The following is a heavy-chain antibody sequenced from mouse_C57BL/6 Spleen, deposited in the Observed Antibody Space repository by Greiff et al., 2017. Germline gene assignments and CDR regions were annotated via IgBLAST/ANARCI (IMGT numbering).Heavy chain of an antibody. D-gene: IGHD4-1*02. CDR2: INPGSGGT. CDR1: GYAFTNYL. V-gene: IGHV1-54*01. Sequence: VKLMESGAELVRPGTSVKVSCKASGYAFTNYLIEWVKQRPGQGLEWIGVINPGSGGTNYNEKFKGKATLTADKSSSTAYMQLSSLTSEDSAVYFCARRQLGRNYFDYWGQGTTLTVSS. J-gene: IGHJ2*01. CDR3: ARRQLGRNYFDY.